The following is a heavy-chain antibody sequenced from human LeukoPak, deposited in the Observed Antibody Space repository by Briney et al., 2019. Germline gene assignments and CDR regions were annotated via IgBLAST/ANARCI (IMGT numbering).Heavy chain of an antibody. CDR1: GFTSSDYY. J-gene: IGHJ3*02. Sequence: GGSLRLSCAASGFTSSDYYMTWIRQAPGKGLEWVSFISTRSSHTNYVDSVKGRFAISRDNAKNSLYLQMNSLRAEDTAVFYCARVRRGDYLGGNEAFDIWGQGTMVTVSS. CDR2: ISTRSSHT. CDR3: ARVRRGDYLGGNEAFDI. D-gene: IGHD4-17*01. V-gene: IGHV3-11*06.